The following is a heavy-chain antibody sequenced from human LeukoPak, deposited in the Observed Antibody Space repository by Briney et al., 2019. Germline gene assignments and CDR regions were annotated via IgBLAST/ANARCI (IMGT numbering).Heavy chain of an antibody. CDR3: ATPYYYDSSALLGGYY. J-gene: IGHJ4*02. V-gene: IGHV1-2*02. D-gene: IGHD3-22*01. Sequence: ASVKVSCKASGYTFTGYYMHWVRQAPGQGLEWMGWINPNSGGTNYAQKFQGRVTMTRDTSISTAYMELSRLRSDDTAVYYCATPYYYDSSALLGGYYCGEGTLVTVSS. CDR2: INPNSGGT. CDR1: GYTFTGYY.